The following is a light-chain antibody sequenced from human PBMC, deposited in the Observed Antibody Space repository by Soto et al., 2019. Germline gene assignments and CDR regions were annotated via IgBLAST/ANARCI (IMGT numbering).Light chain of an antibody. CDR2: GVS. CDR3: QQYDSSPRT. Sequence: EIVLTQSPATLSLSPGERATLSCRASQSVSSSYLAWYQQKPGQAPRLLISGVSSRAADIPDRFSGSGSGTDFTLTINRLEPEDFAVYYCQQYDSSPRTFGQGTKVDIK. J-gene: IGKJ1*01. CDR1: QSVSSSY. V-gene: IGKV3-20*01.